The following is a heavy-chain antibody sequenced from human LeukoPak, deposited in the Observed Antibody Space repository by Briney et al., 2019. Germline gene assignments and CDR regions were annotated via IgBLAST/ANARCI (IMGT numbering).Heavy chain of an antibody. CDR2: ISSSSSTI. J-gene: IGHJ4*02. V-gene: IGHV3-48*01. D-gene: IGHD2-21*01. Sequence: GSLRLSCAASGFTFSSYSMNWVRQAPGKGLEWVSYISSSSSTIYYADSVKGRFTISRDNAKNSLYLQMNSLKTEDSAVYYCARVRLGAATRYFDYWGQGTQVTVSS. CDR3: ARVRLGAATRYFDY. CDR1: GFTFSSYS.